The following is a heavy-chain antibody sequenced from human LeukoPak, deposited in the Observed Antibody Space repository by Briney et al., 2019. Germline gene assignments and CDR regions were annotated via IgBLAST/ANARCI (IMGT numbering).Heavy chain of an antibody. D-gene: IGHD1-26*01. CDR1: GGTFSSYT. V-gene: IGHV1-2*02. CDR2: INPNSGGT. J-gene: IGHJ4*02. Sequence: EASVKVSCKASGGTFSSYTISWVRQAPGQGLEWMGWINPNSGGTNYAQKFQGRVTMTRDTSISTAYMELSRLRSDDTAVYYCARSLVGATPFDYWGQGTLVTVSS. CDR3: ARSLVGATPFDY.